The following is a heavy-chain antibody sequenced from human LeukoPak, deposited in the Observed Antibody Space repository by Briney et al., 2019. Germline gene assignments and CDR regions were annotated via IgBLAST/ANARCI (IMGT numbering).Heavy chain of an antibody. Sequence: ASVKVSCKASGYTFTSYDIKWVRQATGQRLEWMGWMNPNMGNTGYAHKLQGRITMTRNTSIITAYRELSSLRSEDPAVYYCARARLAARPVGYCFDHWGQGTLVTVSS. CDR3: ARARLAARPVGYCFDH. CDR1: GYTFTSYD. CDR2: MNPNMGNT. J-gene: IGHJ5*02. D-gene: IGHD6-6*01. V-gene: IGHV1-8*01.